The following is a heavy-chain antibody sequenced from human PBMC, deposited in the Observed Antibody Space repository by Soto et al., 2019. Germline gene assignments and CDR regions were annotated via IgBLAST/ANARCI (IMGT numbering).Heavy chain of an antibody. CDR2: IKSKTDGGTT. Sequence: EVQLVESGGGLVKPGGSLRLSCAASGFTFSNAWMNWVRQAPGKGLEWVGRIKSKTDGGTTDYAAPVKGRFTISRDDSKNTLYLQMNSLKTEDTAVYYCTTGSTVHDSSGYYHRLFDYWGQGTLVTVSS. CDR3: TTGSTVHDSSGYYHRLFDY. V-gene: IGHV3-15*07. D-gene: IGHD3-22*01. J-gene: IGHJ4*02. CDR1: GFTFSNAW.